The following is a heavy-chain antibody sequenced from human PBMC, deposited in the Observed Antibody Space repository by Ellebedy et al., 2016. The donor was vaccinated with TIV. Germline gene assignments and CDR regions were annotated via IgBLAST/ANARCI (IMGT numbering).Heavy chain of an antibody. D-gene: IGHD2/OR15-2a*01. CDR1: GYTFTSYY. V-gene: IGHV1-18*04. CDR2: ISGYNGDT. CDR3: ARGFYEKFNP. J-gene: IGHJ5*02. Sequence: ASVKVSCKASGYTFTSYYMHWVRQAPGQGLEWMGWISGYNGDTNYAQKFQGRVTMTIDTFASTAYMELRSLRSDDTAMYFCARGFYEKFNPWGQGTLVTVSS.